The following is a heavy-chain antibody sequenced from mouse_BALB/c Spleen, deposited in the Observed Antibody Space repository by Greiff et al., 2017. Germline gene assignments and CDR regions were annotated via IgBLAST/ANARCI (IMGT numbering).Heavy chain of an antibody. CDR3: ASRRYGKQSPLDY. CDR1: GYTFTNYW. D-gene: IGHD1-1*01. Sequence: VQGVESGAELVRPGTSVKISCKASGYTFTNYWLGWVKQRPGHGLEWIGDIYPGGGYTNYNEKFKGKATLTADTSSSTAYMQLSSLTSEDSAVYFCASRRYGKQSPLDYWGQGTTLTVSS. J-gene: IGHJ2*01. V-gene: IGHV1-63*02. CDR2: IYPGGGYT.